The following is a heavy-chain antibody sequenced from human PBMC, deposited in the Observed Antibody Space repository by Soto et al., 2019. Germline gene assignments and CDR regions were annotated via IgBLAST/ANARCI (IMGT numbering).Heavy chain of an antibody. CDR1: GGTFSSYA. CDR3: ARSAYYYDSSGYLYPLDY. Sequence: QVQLVQSGAEVKKPGSSVKVSCKASGGTFSSYAISWVRQAPGQGLEWMGGIIPIFGTANYAQKFQGRVTITADESTSTAYMELSSLRSGDTAVYYCARSAYYYDSSGYLYPLDYWGQGTLVTVSS. J-gene: IGHJ4*02. V-gene: IGHV1-69*12. D-gene: IGHD3-22*01. CDR2: IIPIFGTA.